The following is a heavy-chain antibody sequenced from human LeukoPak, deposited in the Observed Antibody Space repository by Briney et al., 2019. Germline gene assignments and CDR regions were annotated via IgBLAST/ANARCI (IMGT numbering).Heavy chain of an antibody. CDR1: GGSIISSAYY. D-gene: IGHD3-22*01. CDR3: ARVRVVITPEVFDY. CDR2: IYYSGST. V-gene: IGHV4-30-4*08. J-gene: IGHJ4*02. Sequence: PSQTLSLTCTVSGGSIISSAYYWSWIRQPPGKGLEWIGYIYYSGSTYYNPSLKSRVTISLDTSKNQFSLKLSSVTAADTAVYYCARVRVVITPEVFDYWGQGTLVTVSS.